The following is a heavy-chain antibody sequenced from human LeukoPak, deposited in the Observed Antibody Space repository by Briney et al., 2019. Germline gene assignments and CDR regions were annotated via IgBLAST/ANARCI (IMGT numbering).Heavy chain of an antibody. J-gene: IGHJ4*02. CDR3: ARVMWMGWYFDS. CDR1: GFTFTTYW. Sequence: GGSLRLSCAASGFTFTTYWMGWVRQAPGKGLEWVANIKQDGTEKYYLDSVKGRFTISRDNAKKSLYLEMNSLRAEDTAVYYCARVMWMGWYFDSWGQGTLVTVSS. CDR2: IKQDGTEK. D-gene: IGHD5-12*01. V-gene: IGHV3-7*01.